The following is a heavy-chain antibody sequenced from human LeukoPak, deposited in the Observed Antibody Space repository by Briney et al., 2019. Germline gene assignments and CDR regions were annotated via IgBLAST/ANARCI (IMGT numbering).Heavy chain of an antibody. J-gene: IGHJ4*02. CDR2: ITYSGGNT. Sequence: GGSLRLSCAASGFTFSTCAMSWVRQAPGKGLEWVSTITYSGGNTHYADSVKGRFTISRDNSKNTLYLQMNSLRAEDTAVYYCTKAVREYSSSSWDYWGQRTLVTVSS. CDR3: TKAVREYSSSSWDY. V-gene: IGHV3-23*01. D-gene: IGHD6-6*01. CDR1: GFTFSTCA.